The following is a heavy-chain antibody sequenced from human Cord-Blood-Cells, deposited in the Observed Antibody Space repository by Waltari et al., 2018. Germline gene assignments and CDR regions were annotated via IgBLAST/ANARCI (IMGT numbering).Heavy chain of an antibody. J-gene: IGHJ5*02. D-gene: IGHD6-13*01. CDR1: GDRVSSNSAA. V-gene: IGHV6-1*01. Sequence: QVQLQQSGPGLVKPSQTLSLTCAIPGDRVSSNSAAWNWIRQSPSRGLEWLGRTYYRSKWYNDYAVSLKSRITINPDTSKNQFSLQLNSVTPEDTAVYYCARDSIAAAGTGDGVDPWGQGTLVTVSS. CDR3: ARDSIAAAGTGDGVDP. CDR2: TYYRSKWYN.